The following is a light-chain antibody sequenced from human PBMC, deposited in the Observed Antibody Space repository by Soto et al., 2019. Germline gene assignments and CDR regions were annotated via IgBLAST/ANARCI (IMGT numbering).Light chain of an antibody. Sequence: EIVLTQSPGTLSLSPGERATLSCRASQSISSSYLAWYQQKPGQAPRLLIYGASTRATGIPDRFSGSGSGTAFTLTISTLEPEDFAVYYCQQYGSSPTTFGGGTKVEIK. CDR2: GAS. V-gene: IGKV3-20*01. CDR1: QSISSSY. J-gene: IGKJ4*01. CDR3: QQYGSSPTT.